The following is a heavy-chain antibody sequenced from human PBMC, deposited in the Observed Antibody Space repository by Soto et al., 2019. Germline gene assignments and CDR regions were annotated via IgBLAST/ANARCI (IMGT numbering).Heavy chain of an antibody. D-gene: IGHD5-18*01. Sequence: GASVKVSCKASGYTFTGYYMHWVRQAPGQGLEWMGWINPNSGGTNYAQKFQGWVTMTRDTSISTAYMELSRLRSDDTAVYYCARDGYSYAMGGFDYWGQGTLVTVSS. CDR1: GYTFTGYY. CDR3: ARDGYSYAMGGFDY. J-gene: IGHJ4*02. CDR2: INPNSGGT. V-gene: IGHV1-2*04.